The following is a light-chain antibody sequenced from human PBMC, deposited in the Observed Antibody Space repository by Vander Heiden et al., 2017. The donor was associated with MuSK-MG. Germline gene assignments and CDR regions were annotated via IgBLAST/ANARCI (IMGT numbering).Light chain of an antibody. Sequence: DIQMTQSPSSLSASVGDRVTITCRASQSISSYLNWYQQKPGKAPKLLIYAASSVQSGVPSRFSGSGSGTDFTLTISRLQPEDFATYYCQQRDSTPSTFGQGTKVEIK. V-gene: IGKV1-39*01. J-gene: IGKJ2*02. CDR2: AAS. CDR3: QQRDSTPST. CDR1: QSISSY.